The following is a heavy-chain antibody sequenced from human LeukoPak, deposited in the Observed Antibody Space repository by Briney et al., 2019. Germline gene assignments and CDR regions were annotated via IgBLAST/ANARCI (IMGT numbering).Heavy chain of an antibody. V-gene: IGHV1-18*01. J-gene: IGHJ4*02. CDR3: ARDRFPGRYFDPGYPDY. D-gene: IGHD3-9*01. CDR2: ISAYNGNT. CDR1: GYTFTSYG. Sequence: VASVKVSCKASGYTFTSYGISWVRQAPGQGLEWMGWISAYNGNTNYAQKLQGRVTMTTDTSTSTAYMELRSLRSDDTAVYYCARDRFPGRYFDPGYPDYWGQGTLVTVSS.